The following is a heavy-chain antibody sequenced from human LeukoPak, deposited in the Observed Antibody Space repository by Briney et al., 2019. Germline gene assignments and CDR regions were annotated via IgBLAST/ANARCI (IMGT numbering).Heavy chain of an antibody. CDR2: ISYDGSDQ. V-gene: IGHV3-30*03. CDR1: GVTFSHYG. D-gene: IGHD2-2*01. J-gene: IGHJ4*02. Sequence: GRCLRLSCAASGVTFSHYGMHGGRQAPGKGLGCGSGISYDGSDQYYADSMRGGFTISRANSKNSLYLRTNILRAKDTAVYSCASRGDCTRSTCYELDHWGQGPVVTVSS. CDR3: ASRGDCTRSTCYELDH.